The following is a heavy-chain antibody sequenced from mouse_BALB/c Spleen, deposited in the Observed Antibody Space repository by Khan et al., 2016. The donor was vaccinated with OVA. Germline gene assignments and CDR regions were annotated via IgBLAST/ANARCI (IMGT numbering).Heavy chain of an antibody. CDR1: GFNIKDYY. J-gene: IGHJ3*01. CDR3: AKDGYSPWFAY. CDR2: IDPENGDT. Sequence: EVQLQQSGAELVRPGALVKLPCKASGFNIKDYYMYWVKQRPEQGLVWIGRIDPENGDTIYDPKFQGKASITSDTSSNTAYLQLSSLTSEDTAVYYCAKDGYSPWFAYWGQGTLVTVSA. D-gene: IGHD2-3*01. V-gene: IGHV14-1*02.